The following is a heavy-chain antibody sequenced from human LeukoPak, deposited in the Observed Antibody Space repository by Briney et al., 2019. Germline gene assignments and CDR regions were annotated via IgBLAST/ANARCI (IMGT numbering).Heavy chain of an antibody. D-gene: IGHD4-11*01. J-gene: IGHJ4*02. CDR3: AGTTDYSSFLAF. Sequence: SQTLSLTCTVSGGSISSYYWSWIRQPPGKGLEWIGEINHSGSTNYNPSLKSRVTISVDTSKNQFSLKLSSVTPEDTADYYCAGTTDYSSFLAFWGQGTLVTVSS. CDR1: GGSISSYY. CDR2: INHSGST. V-gene: IGHV4-34*09.